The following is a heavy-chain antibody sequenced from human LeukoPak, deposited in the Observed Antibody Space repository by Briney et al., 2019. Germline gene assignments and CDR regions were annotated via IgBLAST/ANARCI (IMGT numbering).Heavy chain of an antibody. D-gene: IGHD1-26*01. V-gene: IGHV1-46*01. Sequence: RRASVKVSCKASGHTFTSYYMHWVRQAPGQGLEWMGISNPGGGSTSYAQKFQGRVTMTRDTSTSTVYMDLSSLRSEDTAVYYCARGGGSYWDWYFDLWGRGTLVTVSS. J-gene: IGHJ2*01. CDR2: SNPGGGST. CDR3: ARGGGSYWDWYFDL. CDR1: GHTFTSYY.